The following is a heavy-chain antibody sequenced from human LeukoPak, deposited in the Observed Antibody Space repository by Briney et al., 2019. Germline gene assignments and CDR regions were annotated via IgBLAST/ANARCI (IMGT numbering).Heavy chain of an antibody. CDR2: IKQDGSEK. J-gene: IGHJ4*02. Sequence: GGSLRLSCAASGFTFSNYWMSWVRQAPGKGLQWVANIKQDGSEKYYVDSVKGRFTISRDNAKKSLYLQMNSLRAEDSAVYYCARDDDWNYEHYWGQGTLVTVSS. D-gene: IGHD1-7*01. CDR1: GFTFSNYW. V-gene: IGHV3-7*01. CDR3: ARDDDWNYEHY.